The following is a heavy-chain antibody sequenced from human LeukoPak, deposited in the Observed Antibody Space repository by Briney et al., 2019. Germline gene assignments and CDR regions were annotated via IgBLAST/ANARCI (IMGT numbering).Heavy chain of an antibody. Sequence: GASVKVSCKASGYTFTSYGISWVRQAPGQGLEWMGWISAYNGNTNYAQKLQGRVTMTTDTSTSTAYMELRSLRSDDTAVYYCARDQLRYFDWLLVPIPDAFDIWGQGTMVTVSS. CDR1: GYTFTSYG. D-gene: IGHD3-9*01. J-gene: IGHJ3*02. CDR2: ISAYNGNT. V-gene: IGHV1-18*01. CDR3: ARDQLRYFDWLLVPIPDAFDI.